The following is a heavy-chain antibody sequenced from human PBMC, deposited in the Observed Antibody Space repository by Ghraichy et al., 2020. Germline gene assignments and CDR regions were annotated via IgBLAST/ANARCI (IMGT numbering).Heavy chain of an antibody. CDR2: INFTGSTT. CDR1: GFTFSNYS. D-gene: IGHD3-3*01. CDR3: ARANYDFWSASNYYYGMDV. V-gene: IGHV3-48*02. J-gene: IGHJ6*02. Sequence: GESLNISCAASGFTFSNYSMNWVRQAPGKGLEWISYINFTGSTTYYADSVKGRFSIFRDNAKNSLYLQMNSLRDEDAAVYYCARANYDFWSASNYYYGMDVWGQGTTVTVSS.